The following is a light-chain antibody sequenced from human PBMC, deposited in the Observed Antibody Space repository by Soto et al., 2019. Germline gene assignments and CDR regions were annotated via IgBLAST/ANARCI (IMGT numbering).Light chain of an antibody. CDR1: QGIGSA. CDR2: DAS. Sequence: AIQLTQAPSSLSASVGDRVTITCRASQGIGSALAWYQQIPGKPPKLLIYDASTLEGGVPSRFSGSGSGTDFTLTIGSLQPEDVATFYCQQFNNYPLTFGGGTNVEI. J-gene: IGKJ4*01. CDR3: QQFNNYPLT. V-gene: IGKV1D-13*01.